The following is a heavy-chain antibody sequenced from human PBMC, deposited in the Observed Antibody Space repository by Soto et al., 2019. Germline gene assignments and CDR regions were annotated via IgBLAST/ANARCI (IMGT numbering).Heavy chain of an antibody. J-gene: IGHJ4*02. D-gene: IGHD5-12*01. V-gene: IGHV4-59*08. Sequence: SETLSLTCTVSGGSISSYYWSWIRQPPGKGLEWIGYIFYSGNTNYNPSLKSRVTISLDTSENQFSLRLSSVTAADTAVYYCARRSSDYDVLDFWGQGTLVTVSS. CDR2: IFYSGNT. CDR1: GGSISSYY. CDR3: ARRSSDYDVLDF.